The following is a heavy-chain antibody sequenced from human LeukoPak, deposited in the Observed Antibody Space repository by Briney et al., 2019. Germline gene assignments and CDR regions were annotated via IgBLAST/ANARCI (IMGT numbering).Heavy chain of an antibody. CDR1: GGSISSYY. J-gene: IGHJ5*02. V-gene: IGHV4-4*07. CDR3: ARDISTWVAGTWSWFDP. Sequence: SETLSLTCTVSGGSISSYYWSWIRQPAGKGLEWIGRIYTSGSTNYNPFLKSRVTMSVDTSKNQFSLKLSSVTAADTAVYYCARDISTWVAGTWSWFDPWGQGTLVTVSS. CDR2: IYTSGST. D-gene: IGHD6-19*01.